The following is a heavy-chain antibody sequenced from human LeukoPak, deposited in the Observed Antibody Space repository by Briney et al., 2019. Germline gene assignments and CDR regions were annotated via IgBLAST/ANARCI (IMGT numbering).Heavy chain of an antibody. CDR3: ARPSES. Sequence: GGSLRLSCAASGFTFSTYGMHWVRQAPGKGLEWVAVISYDGSNKYYADSVKGRFTISRDNSKNTLYLQMNSLRAEDTAVYYCARPSESWGQGTLVTVSS. CDR2: ISYDGSNK. V-gene: IGHV3-30*03. J-gene: IGHJ5*02. CDR1: GFTFSTYG.